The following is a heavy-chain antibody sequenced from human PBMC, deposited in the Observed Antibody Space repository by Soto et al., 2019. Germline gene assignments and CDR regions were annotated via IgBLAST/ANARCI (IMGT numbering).Heavy chain of an antibody. D-gene: IGHD6-13*01. CDR3: ARASSSWYYYYGMDV. CDR1: GGSVSGYY. Sequence: SETLSLTCAVYGGSVSGYYWSWVRQPPGKGLEWIGEINHSGSTNYNPSLKSRVTISVDTSKNQFSLKLSSVTSADTAVYYCARASSSWYYYYGMDVWGQGTTVT. J-gene: IGHJ6*02. V-gene: IGHV4-34*01. CDR2: INHSGST.